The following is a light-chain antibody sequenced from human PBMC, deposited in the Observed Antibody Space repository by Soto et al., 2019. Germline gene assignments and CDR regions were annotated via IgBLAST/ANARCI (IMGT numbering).Light chain of an antibody. CDR1: SSDVGGYNY. CDR3: SSYTSSSPPDV. Sequence: QSALTQPASVSGSPGQSFTISCTGTSSDVGGYNYVSWYQQHPGQAPKLMIYDVSNRPSGVSNRFSGSKSGNTASLTISGLQAEDEADYYCSSYTSSSPPDVFGTGTRSPS. V-gene: IGLV2-14*01. CDR2: DVS. J-gene: IGLJ1*01.